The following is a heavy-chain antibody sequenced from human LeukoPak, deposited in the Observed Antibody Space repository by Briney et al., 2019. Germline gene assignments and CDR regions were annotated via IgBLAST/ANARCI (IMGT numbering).Heavy chain of an antibody. J-gene: IGHJ3*01. CDR1: GGSISSSSYY. D-gene: IGHD5-12*01. Sequence: SETLSLTCTVSGGSISSSSYYWGWIRQPPGKGLEWIGYVSYSGGTNYNPSLKRRVSISLDTSKNQFSLKLSSPAAADPAVYYCARAPMAITTSAFPDAFDFWGQGTMVAVSS. V-gene: IGHV4-61*05. CDR2: VSYSGGT. CDR3: ARAPMAITTSAFPDAFDF.